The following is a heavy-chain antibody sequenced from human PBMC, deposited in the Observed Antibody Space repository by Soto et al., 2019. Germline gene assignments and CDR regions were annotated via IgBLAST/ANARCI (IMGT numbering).Heavy chain of an antibody. CDR2: MNPNSGNT. CDR1: GYTSTSYD. V-gene: IGHV1-8*01. Sequence: GASVKVSCKASGYTSTSYDINWVRQATGQGLEWMGWMNPNSGNTGYAQKFQGRVTMTRNTSISTAYMELSSLRSEDTAVYYCARGGGMTIFGVTVRLDNDAFDIWGQGTMVTVSS. CDR3: ARGGGMTIFGVTVRLDNDAFDI. D-gene: IGHD3-3*01. J-gene: IGHJ3*02.